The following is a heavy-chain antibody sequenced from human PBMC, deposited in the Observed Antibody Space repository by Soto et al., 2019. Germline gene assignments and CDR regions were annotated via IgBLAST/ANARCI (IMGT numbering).Heavy chain of an antibody. CDR3: ARVFSDSCSFFDP. J-gene: IGHJ5*02. CDR2: IYYSGRT. D-gene: IGHD6-13*01. CDR1: GGSISSGGYY. Sequence: QVQLQESGPGLVKPSQTLSLTCTVSGGSISSGGYYWSWIRHHPGKGLGWIGYIYYSGRTYYNPSLKSRVTISVGTSKNQFFLKLSSVTAADTAVYYCARVFSDSCSFFDPWGQGTLVTVSS. V-gene: IGHV4-31*03.